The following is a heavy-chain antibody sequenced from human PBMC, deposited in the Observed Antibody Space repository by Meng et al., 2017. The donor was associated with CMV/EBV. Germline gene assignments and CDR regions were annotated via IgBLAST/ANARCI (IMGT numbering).Heavy chain of an antibody. CDR2: ISPSDTYI. Sequence: GGSLRLSCAASGFTFSSHTMSWVRQAPGKGLEWVSSISPSDTYIYYADSVKGRFTISRDNAKNSLYLQMNSLRAEDTAVYYCAREGEEGAVAVGPYYFDYWGQGTLVTVSS. D-gene: IGHD6-19*01. V-gene: IGHV3-21*01. CDR1: GFTFSSHT. J-gene: IGHJ4*02. CDR3: AREGEEGAVAVGPYYFDY.